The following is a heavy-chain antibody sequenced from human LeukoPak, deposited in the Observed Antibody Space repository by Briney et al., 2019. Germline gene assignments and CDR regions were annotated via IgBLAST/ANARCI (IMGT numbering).Heavy chain of an antibody. J-gene: IGHJ4*02. CDR1: GDSISRHIYH. CDR3: PRYGSGSYRQFDY. Sequence: SETLSLTCSVSGDSISRHIYHWTWIRQSPGEGLEWIGNIHNSGTTYYNPSLKSRVTISVDTSKNQFSLKLSSVTAADTAVYYCPRYGSGSYRQFDYWGQGTLVTVSS. CDR2: IHNSGTT. V-gene: IGHV4-39*07. D-gene: IGHD3-10*01.